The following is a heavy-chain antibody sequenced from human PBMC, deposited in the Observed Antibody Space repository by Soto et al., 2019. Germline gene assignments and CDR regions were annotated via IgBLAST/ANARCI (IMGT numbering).Heavy chain of an antibody. D-gene: IGHD1-7*01. Sequence: QVQVVESGGGVVQPGRSLRLSCAASGFTFRTYAMHWVRQAPGKGLEWVAVISHDGSNTDYGDSVKGRFTISRDNSKSTLSLQMNSLVPEDTGVYYCAKDAGSTEYFFACWGQGTLVSVSS. CDR2: ISHDGSNT. J-gene: IGHJ4*02. CDR3: AKDAGSTEYFFAC. V-gene: IGHV3-30*18. CDR1: GFTFRTYA.